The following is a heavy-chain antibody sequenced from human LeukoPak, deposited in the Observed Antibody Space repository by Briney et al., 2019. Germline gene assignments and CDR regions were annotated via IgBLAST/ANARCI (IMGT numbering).Heavy chain of an antibody. Sequence: GASVKVSCKASGYTFTNYYIHWVRQAPGQGLEWMGWINPHSGGTNYAQKCQGRGTMTRATSICTAYMELSSLRSDDTAVYYCARDLLMYYDGSGASTWGQGTLVTVSS. CDR2: INPHSGGT. J-gene: IGHJ5*02. CDR3: ARDLLMYYDGSGAST. V-gene: IGHV1-2*02. CDR1: GYTFTNYY. D-gene: IGHD3-10*01.